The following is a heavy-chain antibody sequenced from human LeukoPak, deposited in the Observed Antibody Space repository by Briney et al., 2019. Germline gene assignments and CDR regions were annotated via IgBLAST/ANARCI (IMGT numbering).Heavy chain of an antibody. Sequence: GSLRLSCAASGFTFSGYWMHWVRPAPGKGLVWVSRINSDGSSPSYADSVKGRFTISRDNAKNTLYLQMNSLRAEDTAVYYCARGTYYFDYWGQGTLVTVSS. J-gene: IGHJ4*02. CDR1: GFTFSGYW. CDR2: INSDGSSP. V-gene: IGHV3-74*01. D-gene: IGHD1-14*01. CDR3: ARGTYYFDY.